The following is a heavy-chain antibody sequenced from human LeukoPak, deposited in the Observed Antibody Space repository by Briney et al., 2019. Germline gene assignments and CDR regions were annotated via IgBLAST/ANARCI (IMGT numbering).Heavy chain of an antibody. CDR2: IYYSGST. J-gene: IGHJ1*01. CDR3: ASAQPGYDILTGYYGVGYFQH. CDR1: AGSISSYY. Sequence: SETLSLTCTVSAGSISSYYWSWIRQPPGKGLQWIGYIYYSGSTNYNPSLTRRVTISVDTSKNQFSLKLSSVTAADTAVYYCASAQPGYDILTGYYGVGYFQHWGQGTLVTVSS. V-gene: IGHV4-59*01. D-gene: IGHD3-9*01.